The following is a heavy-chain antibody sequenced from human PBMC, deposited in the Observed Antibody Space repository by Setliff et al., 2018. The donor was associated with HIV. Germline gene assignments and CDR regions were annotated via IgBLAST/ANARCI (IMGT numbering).Heavy chain of an antibody. Sequence: GASVKVSCKASGYTFTSYGMNWVRQAPGQGLEWMGWINTYTGKPTYAQGFTGRYVFSLDTSVSAEYLQINSLKAEDSAVYYCASFSGYIDWSTHNWFDPWGQGTLVTVSS. D-gene: IGHD3-9*01. CDR2: INTYTGKP. CDR3: ASFSGYIDWSTHNWFDP. CDR1: GYTFTSYG. J-gene: IGHJ5*02. V-gene: IGHV7-4-1*02.